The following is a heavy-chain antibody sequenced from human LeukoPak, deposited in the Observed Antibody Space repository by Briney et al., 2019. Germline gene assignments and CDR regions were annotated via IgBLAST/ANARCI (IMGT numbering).Heavy chain of an antibody. CDR2: IYTSGST. J-gene: IGHJ5*02. Sequence: SETLSLTCTVSGGSISSYYWSWIRQPAGKGLEWIRRIYTSGSTNCNPSLKSRVTMSVDTSKNQFSLKLSSVTAADTAVYCCARDADCSSTSCYLNWFDPWGQGTLVTVSS. CDR3: ARDADCSSTSCYLNWFDP. CDR1: GGSISSYY. V-gene: IGHV4-4*07. D-gene: IGHD2-2*01.